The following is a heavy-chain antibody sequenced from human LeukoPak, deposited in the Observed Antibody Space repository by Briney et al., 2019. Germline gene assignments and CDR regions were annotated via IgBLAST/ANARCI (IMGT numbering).Heavy chain of an antibody. CDR1: GFTFSSYA. CDR3: ATNTSSWSFDS. V-gene: IGHV3-23*01. D-gene: IGHD6-13*01. J-gene: IGHJ4*02. CDR2: ISSSGAGT. Sequence: GGSLRLSCAASGFTFSSYAMSWVRQAPGKGLEWVSAISSSGAGTYYADSVKGRFTISRDNSKNTLYLQMHSLRAEDTAVYYCATNTSSWSFDSWGQGTLVTVSS.